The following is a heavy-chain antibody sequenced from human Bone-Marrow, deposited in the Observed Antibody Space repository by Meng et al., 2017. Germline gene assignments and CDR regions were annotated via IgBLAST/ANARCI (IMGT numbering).Heavy chain of an antibody. CDR2: ITPNSGGT. Sequence: GTLGAGVRYPGTSVKVACKPSGYAFTGYDMHGVRRATGRGREWMGRITPNSGGTIYAQKFKGRVTMTRDTSNSTAYMELSRLRSDDPAVYYCANWNDGLLNYWGQGTLVTVSS. CDR3: ANWNDGLLNY. CDR1: GYAFTGYD. D-gene: IGHD1-1*01. V-gene: IGHV1-2*06. J-gene: IGHJ4*02.